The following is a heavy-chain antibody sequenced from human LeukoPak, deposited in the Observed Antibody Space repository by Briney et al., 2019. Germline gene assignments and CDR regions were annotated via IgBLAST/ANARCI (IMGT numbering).Heavy chain of an antibody. J-gene: IGHJ6*03. V-gene: IGHV4-4*07. CDR1: GGSISSYY. D-gene: IGHD3-10*01. CDR3: AREGVYYGSGSRYYYYYMDV. Sequence: PSETLSLTCTVSGGSISSYYWSWIRQPAGKGLEWIGRIYTSGSNNYNPSLKSRVSMSVDTSKNQFSLKLSSVTAADTAVYYCAREGVYYGSGSRYYYYYMDVWGKGTTVTVSS. CDR2: IYTSGSN.